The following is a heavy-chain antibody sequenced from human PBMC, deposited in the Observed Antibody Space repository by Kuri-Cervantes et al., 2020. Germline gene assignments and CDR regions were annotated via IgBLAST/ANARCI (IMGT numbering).Heavy chain of an antibody. J-gene: IGHJ3*02. CDR1: GYTFTGYY. Sequence: ASVKVSCKASGYTFTGYYMNWVRQAPGQGLEWMGWINPNTGGTNYAQKFQGRVTMTRDTSISTAYMELSRLRSDDTAVYYCARDKSGSYHDAFDIWGQGTMVTVSS. CDR2: INPNTGGT. D-gene: IGHD1-26*01. CDR3: ARDKSGSYHDAFDI. V-gene: IGHV1-2*02.